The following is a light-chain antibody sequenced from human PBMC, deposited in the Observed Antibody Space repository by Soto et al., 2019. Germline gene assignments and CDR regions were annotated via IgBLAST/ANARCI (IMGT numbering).Light chain of an antibody. Sequence: DIQMTQSPSTLSASVGDRVTITCRASQSIDIWLAWYQQKPGRAPKVLMSMASNLQSGVPSRFSGSGSGTEFTLSITSLQPDDFATYYCHQYKTPTGTFGPGTRVEIK. V-gene: IGKV1-5*03. CDR3: HQYKTPTGT. CDR2: MAS. CDR1: QSIDIW. J-gene: IGKJ1*01.